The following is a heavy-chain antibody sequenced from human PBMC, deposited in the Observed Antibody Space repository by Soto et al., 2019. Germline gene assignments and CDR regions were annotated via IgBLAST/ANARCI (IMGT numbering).Heavy chain of an antibody. V-gene: IGHV3-23*01. J-gene: IGHJ5*02. D-gene: IGHD2-15*01. CDR3: AKDGDIVVVVAAHGWFDP. Sequence: PGGSLRLSCAASGFTFSSYAMSWVRQAPGKGLEWVSAISGSGGSTYYADSVKGRFTISRDNSKNTLYLQMNSLRAEDTAVYYCAKDGDIVVVVAAHGWFDPWGQGTLVTVSS. CDR1: GFTFSSYA. CDR2: ISGSGGST.